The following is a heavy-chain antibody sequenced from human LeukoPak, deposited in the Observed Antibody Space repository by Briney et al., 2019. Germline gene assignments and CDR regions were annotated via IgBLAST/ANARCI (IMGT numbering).Heavy chain of an antibody. Sequence: ASVKVSCKASGYTFTSYGISWVRQAPGQGLEWMGWISAYNGHTNYAQKFQGRVTMTTDTSTSTAYMELRSLRSEDTAVYYCATLPYYDSSGYLHDAFDIWGQGTMVTVSS. CDR1: GYTFTSYG. CDR2: ISAYNGHT. V-gene: IGHV1-18*01. CDR3: ATLPYYDSSGYLHDAFDI. D-gene: IGHD3-22*01. J-gene: IGHJ3*02.